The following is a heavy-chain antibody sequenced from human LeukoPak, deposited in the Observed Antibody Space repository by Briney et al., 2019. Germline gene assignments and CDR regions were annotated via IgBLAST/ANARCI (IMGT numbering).Heavy chain of an antibody. CDR1: GYSISSGYY. V-gene: IGHV4-38-2*02. Sequence: SETLSLTCTVSGYSISSGYYWGWIRQPPGKGLEWIGSIYHSGSTYYNPSLESRVTISVDTSKNQFSLKLSSVTAADTAVYYCARRFGRKFGERFYYYHYMDVWGKGTTVTISS. D-gene: IGHD3-10*01. CDR3: ARRFGRKFGERFYYYHYMDV. CDR2: IYHSGST. J-gene: IGHJ6*03.